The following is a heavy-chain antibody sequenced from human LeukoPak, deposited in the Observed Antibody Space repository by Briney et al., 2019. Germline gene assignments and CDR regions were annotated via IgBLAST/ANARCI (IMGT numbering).Heavy chain of an antibody. CDR3: ARAGRYYYDSSGYPHDAFDI. J-gene: IGHJ3*02. V-gene: IGHV1-69*06. CDR2: IIPIFGTA. D-gene: IGHD3-22*01. Sequence: SVKVSCKASGGTFSSYAISWVRQAPGQGLEWMGGIIPIFGTANYAQKFQGRVTITADKSTSTAYMELSSLRSEDTAVYYCARAGRYYYDSSGYPHDAFDIWGQGTMVTVSS. CDR1: GGTFSSYA.